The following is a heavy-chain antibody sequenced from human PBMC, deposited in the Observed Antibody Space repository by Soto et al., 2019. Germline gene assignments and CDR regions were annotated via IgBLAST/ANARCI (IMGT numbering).Heavy chain of an antibody. V-gene: IGHV3-23*01. CDR3: AKAREYCSGGSCYLDAFDI. CDR1: GFTFSSYA. CDR2: ISGSGGST. J-gene: IGHJ3*02. Sequence: GGSLRLSCAASGFTFSSYAMSWVRQAPGKGLEWVSAISGSGGSTYYADSVKGRFTISRDNSKNTLYLQMNSLRAEDTAVYYCAKAREYCSGGSCYLDAFDIWGQGTMVTVSS. D-gene: IGHD2-15*01.